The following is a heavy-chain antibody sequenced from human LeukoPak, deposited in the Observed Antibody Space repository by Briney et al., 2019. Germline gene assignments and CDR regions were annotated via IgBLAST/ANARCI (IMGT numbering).Heavy chain of an antibody. CDR3: ARGTGSS. Sequence: PGGSLRLSCAASGFTFSSNVMIWVRRAPGKGLEWVSSIPASGGSTYYADSVKGRFTISRDNSKNTLYLQMNSLRAEDTAVYYCARGTGSSWGQGTLVTVSS. V-gene: IGHV3-23*01. CDR2: IPASGGST. D-gene: IGHD6-13*01. J-gene: IGHJ4*02. CDR1: GFTFSSNV.